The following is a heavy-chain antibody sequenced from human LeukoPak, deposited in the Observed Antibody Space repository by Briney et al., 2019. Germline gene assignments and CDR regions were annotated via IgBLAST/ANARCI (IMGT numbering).Heavy chain of an antibody. CDR1: GFTFSSYA. CDR3: AKDEGATGWFGSPGNWFDP. Sequence: PGGSLRLSCAASGFTFSSYAMSWVRQAPGKGLEWVSAISGSGGSTYYADSVKGRFTISRDNSKNTLYLQMNSLRAEDMAVYYCAKDEGATGWFGSPGNWFDPWGQGTLVTVSS. CDR2: ISGSGGST. V-gene: IGHV3-23*01. J-gene: IGHJ5*02. D-gene: IGHD3-10*01.